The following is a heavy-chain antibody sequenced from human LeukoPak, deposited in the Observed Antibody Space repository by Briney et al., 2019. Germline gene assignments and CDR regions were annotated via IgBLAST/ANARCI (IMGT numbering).Heavy chain of an antibody. J-gene: IGHJ4*02. V-gene: IGHV3-21*01. CDR3: ARDSLYYFNY. CDR2: ISSSSTYI. CDR1: GFTFSSYS. Sequence: PGGSLRLSCAASGFTFSSYSMNWVRQAPGKELEWVSSISSSSTYIYYADSVKGRFTISRDNAKNSLYLQMNSLRAEDTAVYYCARDSLYYFNYWGQGTLVTVSS. D-gene: IGHD3-10*01.